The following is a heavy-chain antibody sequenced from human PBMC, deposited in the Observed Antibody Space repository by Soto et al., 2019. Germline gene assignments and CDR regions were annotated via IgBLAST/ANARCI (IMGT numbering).Heavy chain of an antibody. CDR1: GGSISSSSYY. CDR2: INHSGST. D-gene: IGHD6-13*01. V-gene: IGHV4-39*07. Sequence: PSETLSLTCTVSGGSISSSSYYWGWIRQPPGKGLEWIGEINHSGSTNYNPSLKSRVTISVDTSKNQFSLNLSSVTAADTAVYYCAGGRGRQQLVMSYYYGMDGWGQGTTVTVSS. CDR3: AGGRGRQQLVMSYYYGMDG. J-gene: IGHJ6*02.